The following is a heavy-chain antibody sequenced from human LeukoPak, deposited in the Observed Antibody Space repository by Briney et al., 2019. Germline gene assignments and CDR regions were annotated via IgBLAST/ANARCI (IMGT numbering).Heavy chain of an antibody. V-gene: IGHV3-23*01. Sequence: PGGSLRLSCGASGFTFSTYTMAWVRQAPGGGLEWVSGIGWDGGGGAYYADFVKGRIAISSDNSKSSLYLQMISLRVEDTAVYYCVKDFGRNLGGPGYWGRGTLVTVSS. CDR3: VKDFGRNLGGPGY. D-gene: IGHD3-10*01. J-gene: IGHJ4*02. CDR2: IGWDGGGGA. CDR1: GFTFSTYT.